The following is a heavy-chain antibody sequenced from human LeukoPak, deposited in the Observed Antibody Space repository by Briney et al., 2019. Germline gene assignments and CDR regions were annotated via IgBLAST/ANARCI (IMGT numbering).Heavy chain of an antibody. J-gene: IGHJ5*02. Sequence: GGSLRLSCAASGFTFSSYSMNWVRQAPGKGLEWVSSISSSSSYIYYADSVKGRFTISRDNAKNSLYLQMNSRRAEATAVYYCARELRFLEWLLFDPWGQGTLVTVSS. CDR1: GFTFSSYS. CDR3: ARELRFLEWLLFDP. CDR2: ISSSSSYI. D-gene: IGHD3-3*01. V-gene: IGHV3-21*01.